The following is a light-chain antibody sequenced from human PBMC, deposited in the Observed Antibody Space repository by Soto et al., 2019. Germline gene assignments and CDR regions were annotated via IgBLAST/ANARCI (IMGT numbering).Light chain of an antibody. CDR2: QAS. V-gene: IGKV1-5*03. CDR3: QHYNSYPLT. J-gene: IGKJ4*01. CDR1: QTISNW. Sequence: DIQMTQSPSTLSASVGDRVTITCRASQTISNWLAWYQQKPGKAPNLLVYQASSLESGVTSRFSGSGAGTEFTLTISSLQPDDFATYYCQHYNSYPLTFGGGTKVEIK.